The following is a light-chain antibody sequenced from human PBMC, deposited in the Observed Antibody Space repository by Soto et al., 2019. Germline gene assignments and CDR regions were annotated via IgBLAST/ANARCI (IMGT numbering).Light chain of an antibody. CDR1: QGISNY. V-gene: IGKV1-27*01. CDR3: QKYDRAPRT. CDR2: AAS. J-gene: IGKJ1*01. Sequence: DIQMTQSPSSLSASVGDRVTITCRASQGISNYLAWYQQKPGKVPELLIYAASTLQSGVPSRFSSSGISTDFTLTLYRLQAEDVATYYRQKYDRAPRTFGQGTKVEIK.